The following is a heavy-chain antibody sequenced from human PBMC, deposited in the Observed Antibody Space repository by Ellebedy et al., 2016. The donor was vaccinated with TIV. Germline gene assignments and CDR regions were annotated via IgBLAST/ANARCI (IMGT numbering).Heavy chain of an antibody. CDR3: ARAWGFKLNYFYYGMDV. V-gene: IGHV4-4*02. CDR1: GGSISSSHW. J-gene: IGHJ6*02. D-gene: IGHD1-7*01. Sequence: SETLSLTXAVSGGSISSSHWWRWVRQPPGKGLEWIGEIYHSGSTHYNPSLKSRVTISVDKSKNQFSLKLSSVTAADTAVYYCARAWGFKLNYFYYGMDVWGQGTTVTVSS. CDR2: IYHSGST.